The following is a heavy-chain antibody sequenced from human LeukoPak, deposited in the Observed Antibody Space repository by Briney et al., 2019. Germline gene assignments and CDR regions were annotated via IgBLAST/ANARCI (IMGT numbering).Heavy chain of an antibody. D-gene: IGHD5-18*01. V-gene: IGHV1-18*01. Sequence: ASVKVSRKGSGYTFTSYGNSWVRQAPGQGLEWVGWISAYNGNTNYSQKLPGRVPMTTHTSQSTAYMERRSQRSDDTAVYYCAIDQWIQLWVTVPDYWGQGTLVTVSS. CDR3: AIDQWIQLWVTVPDY. J-gene: IGHJ4*02. CDR1: GYTFTSYG. CDR2: ISAYNGNT.